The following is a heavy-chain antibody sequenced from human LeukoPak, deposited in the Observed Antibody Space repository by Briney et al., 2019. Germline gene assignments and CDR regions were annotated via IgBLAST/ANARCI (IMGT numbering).Heavy chain of an antibody. V-gene: IGHV1-18*01. J-gene: IGHJ3*02. CDR3: ARRVAVARRDAFDI. CDR2: ISSYNGNT. D-gene: IGHD6-19*01. Sequence: GSVRVSCKASGYTFTSYGISWVRPAPGQGLEWMGWISSYNGNTNYAQKLQGRVTMSTDTSTGTAYMELRSLRSDDTAMYYCARRVAVARRDAFDIWGEGTMVTVSS. CDR1: GYTFTSYG.